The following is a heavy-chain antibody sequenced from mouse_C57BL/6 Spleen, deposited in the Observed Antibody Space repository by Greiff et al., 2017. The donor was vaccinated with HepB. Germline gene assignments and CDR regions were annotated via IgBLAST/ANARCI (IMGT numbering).Heavy chain of an antibody. V-gene: IGHV14-4*01. CDR2: IDPENGDT. CDR3: TWLLPFAY. D-gene: IGHD2-3*01. J-gene: IGHJ3*01. CDR1: GFNIKDDY. Sequence: EVKLQQSGAELVRPGASVKLSCTASGFNIKDDYMHWVKQRPEQGLEWIGWIDPENGDTEYASKFQGKATITADTSSNTAYLQLSSLTSEDTAVYYCTWLLPFAYWGQGTLVTVSA.